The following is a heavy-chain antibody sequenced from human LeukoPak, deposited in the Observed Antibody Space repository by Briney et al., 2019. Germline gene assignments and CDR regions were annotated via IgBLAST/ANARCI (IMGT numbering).Heavy chain of an antibody. CDR1: GFTFSKYW. D-gene: IGHD6-19*01. J-gene: IGHJ4*02. CDR3: AAKQWLAPPPDS. CDR2: INTDGTVT. Sequence: PGGFLRLSCAASGFTFSKYWMLWVRQAPGKGLESVSRINTDGTVTTYADSVKGRFTVSRDNADNTMLLQMNSVRDEDTAVYYCAAKQWLAPPPDSWGQGTPVTVSS. V-gene: IGHV3-74*01.